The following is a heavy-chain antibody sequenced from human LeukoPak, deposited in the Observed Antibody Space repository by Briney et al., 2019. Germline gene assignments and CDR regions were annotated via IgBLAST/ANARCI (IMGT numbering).Heavy chain of an antibody. V-gene: IGHV3-21*01. Sequence: GGSLRLSCAASGFTFSSYSMNWVRQAPGKGLEWVSSISSSSSYIYYADSVKGRFTISRDNAKNSLYLQMNSLRAEDTAVYYCARERFRGGEGAFDIWGQGTMVTVSS. CDR1: GFTFSSYS. D-gene: IGHD3-16*01. CDR2: ISSSSSYI. CDR3: ARERFRGGEGAFDI. J-gene: IGHJ3*02.